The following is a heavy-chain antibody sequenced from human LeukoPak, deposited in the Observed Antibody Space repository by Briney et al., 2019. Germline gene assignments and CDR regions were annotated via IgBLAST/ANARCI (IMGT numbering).Heavy chain of an antibody. V-gene: IGHV3-7*03. CDR2: IKQDGSEK. CDR3: ARELPVVVVAATRNWFDP. D-gene: IGHD2-15*01. J-gene: IGHJ5*02. CDR1: GFTFSSYW. Sequence: GGSLRLSCAASGFTFSSYWMSWVRQAPGKGLEWVANIKQDGSEKYCVDSVKGRFTISRDNAKNSLYLQMNSLRAEDTAVYYCARELPVVVVAATRNWFDPWGQGTLVTVSS.